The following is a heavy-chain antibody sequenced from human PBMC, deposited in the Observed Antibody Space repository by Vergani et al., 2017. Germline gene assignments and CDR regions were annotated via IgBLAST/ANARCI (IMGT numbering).Heavy chain of an antibody. CDR3: ARDGRFPGYYYYYGMDV. J-gene: IGHJ6*02. Sequence: VQLVESGGGLVQPGGSLRLSCAASGFTFSSYEMNWVRQAPGKGLEWVAVIWYDGSNKYYADSVKGRFTISRDNSKNTLYLQMNSLRAEDTAVYYCARDGRFPGYYYYYGMDVWGQGTTVTVSS. D-gene: IGHD1-1*01. V-gene: IGHV3-33*08. CDR2: IWYDGSNK. CDR1: GFTFSSYE.